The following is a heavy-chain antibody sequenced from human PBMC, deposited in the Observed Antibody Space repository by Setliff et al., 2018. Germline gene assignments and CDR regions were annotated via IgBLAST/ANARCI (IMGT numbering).Heavy chain of an antibody. V-gene: IGHV1-3*01. CDR1: GYTFTSYA. D-gene: IGHD3-3*01. CDR2: INAANENT. CDR3: ARDTYIGDFWSGYYIQGRFDP. J-gene: IGHJ5*02. Sequence: ASVKVSCKASGYTFTSYAMHWVRQAPGQRLEWMGWINAANENTKYSQKFQGRVTITRDTSASTAYMELSSLRSEDTAVYYCARDTYIGDFWSGYYIQGRFDPWGQGTLVTVSS.